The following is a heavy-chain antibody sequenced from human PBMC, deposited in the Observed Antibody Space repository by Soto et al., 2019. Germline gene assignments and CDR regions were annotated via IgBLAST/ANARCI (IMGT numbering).Heavy chain of an antibody. CDR3: ARAKTGSSPIGYYHYVLDV. V-gene: IGHV1-69*01. Sequence: QVQLVQSGAEVQKPGSSVKVSCKASGGTFSSHAIRWVRQAPGQGLEWMGGIIPIFSTPNYAQKFQGRVTITAEGSTSTAYMDLISLRDDDTAVYYCARAKTGSSPIGYYHYVLDVWGQGTTVTVSS. CDR1: GGTFSSHA. J-gene: IGHJ6*02. D-gene: IGHD1-26*01. CDR2: IIPIFSTP.